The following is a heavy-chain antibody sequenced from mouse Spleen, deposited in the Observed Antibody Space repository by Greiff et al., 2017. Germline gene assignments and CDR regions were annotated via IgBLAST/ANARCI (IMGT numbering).Heavy chain of an antibody. CDR2: ISSGGGST. Sequence: DVMLVESGGGLVKPGGSLKLSFAASGFAFSSYDMSWVRQTPEKRLEWVAYISSGGGSTYYPDTVKGRFTISRDNAKNTLYLQMSSLKSEDTAMYYCARQDYYGSSYVDYWGQGTTLTVSS. CDR1: GFAFSSYD. V-gene: IGHV5-12-1*01. J-gene: IGHJ2*01. D-gene: IGHD1-1*01. CDR3: ARQDYYGSSYVDY.